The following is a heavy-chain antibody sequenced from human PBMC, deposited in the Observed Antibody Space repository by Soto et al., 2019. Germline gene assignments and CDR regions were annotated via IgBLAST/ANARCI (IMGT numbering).Heavy chain of an antibody. Sequence: GGSLRLSCAASGLTFSNYWMHWVRQAPGKGLLWVSRINSDGSDAGYADSVKGRFTISRDNAKNTLYLQMDSLSAEDTAVYYCARDGRPLDYWGQGTLVTVSS. CDR3: ARDGRPLDY. CDR1: GLTFSNYW. CDR2: INSDGSDA. D-gene: IGHD6-25*01. V-gene: IGHV3-74*01. J-gene: IGHJ4*02.